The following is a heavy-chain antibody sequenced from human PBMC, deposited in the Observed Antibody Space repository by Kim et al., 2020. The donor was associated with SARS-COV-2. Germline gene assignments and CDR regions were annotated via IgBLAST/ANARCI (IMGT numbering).Heavy chain of an antibody. CDR1: GFTFSSYS. CDR3: ARDRFAGSSWYHLKGGHLVDY. V-gene: IGHV3-21*01. J-gene: IGHJ4*02. Sequence: GGSLRLSCAASGFTFSSYSMNWVRQAPGKGLEWVSSISSSSSYIYYADSVKGRFTISRDNAKNSLYLQMNSLRAEDTAVYYCARDRFAGSSWYHLKGGHLVDYWGQGTLVTVSS. CDR2: ISSSSSYI. D-gene: IGHD6-13*01.